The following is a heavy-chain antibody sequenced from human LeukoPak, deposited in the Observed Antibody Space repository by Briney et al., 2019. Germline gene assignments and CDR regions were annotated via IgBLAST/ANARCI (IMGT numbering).Heavy chain of an antibody. Sequence: PSETLSLTCTVSGGSISSGDYYWSWIRQPPGKGLEWIGYIYYSGSTYYNPSLKSRVTISVDTSKIQFSLKLSSVTAADTAVYYCARGLYDCSSTSCHPRFDYWGQGTLVTVSS. J-gene: IGHJ4*02. CDR3: ARGLYDCSSTSCHPRFDY. CDR1: GGSISSGDYY. V-gene: IGHV4-30-4*08. CDR2: IYYSGST. D-gene: IGHD2-2*01.